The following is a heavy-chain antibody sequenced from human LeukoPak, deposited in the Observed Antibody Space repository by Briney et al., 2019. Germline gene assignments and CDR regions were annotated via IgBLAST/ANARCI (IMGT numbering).Heavy chain of an antibody. D-gene: IGHD6-19*01. J-gene: IGHJ3*02. CDR1: GFTFSSYW. V-gene: IGHV3-7*01. CDR3: ARYGSGKEDDAFDI. CDR2: IKQDGSEK. Sequence: GGSLRLSCAASGFTFSSYWMSWVRQAPGKGLEGVANIKQDGSEKYYVDSVKGRFTISRDNAKNSLYLQMNSLRAEDTAVYYCARYGSGKEDDAFDIWGRGTMVTVSS.